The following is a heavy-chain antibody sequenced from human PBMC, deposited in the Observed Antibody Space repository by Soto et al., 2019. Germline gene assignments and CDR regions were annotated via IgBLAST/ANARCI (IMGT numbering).Heavy chain of an antibody. J-gene: IGHJ4*02. D-gene: IGHD3-22*01. V-gene: IGHV3-15*07. CDR3: TTDPVTMIVVVPSSG. CDR1: GFTFSNAW. Sequence: EVQLVESGGGLVKPGGSLRLSCAASGFTFSNAWMNWVRQAPGKGLEWVGRIKSKTDGGTTDYAAPVKGRFTISRDDSKHTLYLQMNSLKTGDAAVYYCTTDPVTMIVVVPSSGWGQGTLVTVSS. CDR2: IKSKTDGGTT.